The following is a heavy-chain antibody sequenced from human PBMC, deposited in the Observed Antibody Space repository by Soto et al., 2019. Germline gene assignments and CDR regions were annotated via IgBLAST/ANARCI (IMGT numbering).Heavy chain of an antibody. CDR1: GGTLYIYA. V-gene: IGHV1-69*13. CDR3: ARSSSSWYGNRYYFDY. J-gene: IGHJ4*02. CDR2: IIPIFGTA. D-gene: IGHD6-13*01. Sequence: GAPVEIACKASGGTLYIYAITVVRKAPGQGLEWMGGIIPIFGTANYAQKFQGRVTITADESTSTAYMELSSLRSEDTAVYYCARSSSSWYGNRYYFDYWGQGTLVTVSS.